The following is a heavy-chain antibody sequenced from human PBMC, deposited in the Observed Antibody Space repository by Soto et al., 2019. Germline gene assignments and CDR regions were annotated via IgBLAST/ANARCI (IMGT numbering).Heavy chain of an antibody. V-gene: IGHV3-53*01. CDR1: GFTVTSNY. D-gene: IGHD2-2*01. CDR3: AREDSIIIPDLADF. CDR2: VSKSDYT. J-gene: IGHJ4*02. Sequence: PGGSLRLCCAASGFTVTSNYMSWVRQAPGKGLEWVSTVSKSDYTHYSDLVKGRFTISRDNAKNTVSRQMNTLRVEDTAVYFCAREDSIIIPDLADFLGQGTLVTVS.